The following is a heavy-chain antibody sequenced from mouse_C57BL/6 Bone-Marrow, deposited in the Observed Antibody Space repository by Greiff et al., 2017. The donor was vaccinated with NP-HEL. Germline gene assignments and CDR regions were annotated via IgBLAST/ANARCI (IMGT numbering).Heavy chain of an antibody. J-gene: IGHJ1*03. V-gene: IGHV1-81*01. Sequence: VQLQQSGAELARPGASVKLSCKASGYTFTSYGISWVKQRTGQGLEWIGEIYPRSGNTYYNEKFKGKATLTADKSSSTAYMELRSLTSEDSAVYFCASPIYYDYDEYVWGTGTTVTVSS. CDR3: ASPIYYDYDEYV. CDR2: IYPRSGNT. CDR1: GYTFTSYG. D-gene: IGHD2-4*01.